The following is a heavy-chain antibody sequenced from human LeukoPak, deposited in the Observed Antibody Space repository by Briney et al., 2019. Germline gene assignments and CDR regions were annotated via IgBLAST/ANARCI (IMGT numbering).Heavy chain of an antibody. CDR1: GYTFSTYG. D-gene: IGHD2-2*01. J-gene: IGHJ5*02. Sequence: SVKVSCKASGYTFSTYGISWVRQAPGQGLEWMGGIIPIFGTANYAQKFQGRVTITADESTSTAYMELSSLRSEDTAVYYCARDRPGIVVVPAAIGWFDPWGQGTLVTVSS. V-gene: IGHV1-69*13. CDR3: ARDRPGIVVVPAAIGWFDP. CDR2: IIPIFGTA.